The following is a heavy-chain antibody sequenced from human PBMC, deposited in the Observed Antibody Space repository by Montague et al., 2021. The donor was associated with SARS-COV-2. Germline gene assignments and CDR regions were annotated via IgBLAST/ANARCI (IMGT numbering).Heavy chain of an antibody. V-gene: IGHV4-39*01. CDR2: IYYSGTT. CDR1: GGSITRNYY. CDR3: ARPLVRGVPKAFDI. Sequence: SETRSRTCTVSGGSITRNYYWGWIRQPPGKGLEWVGNIYYSGTTFINPSLESRVTISVDASKNQFSLNLTSVTAADTAVYYCARPLVRGVPKAFDIWGQGALVIVSS. J-gene: IGHJ3*02. D-gene: IGHD3-10*01.